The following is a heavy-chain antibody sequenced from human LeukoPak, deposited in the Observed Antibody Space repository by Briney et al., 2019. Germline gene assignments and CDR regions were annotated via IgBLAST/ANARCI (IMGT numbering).Heavy chain of an antibody. Sequence: SETLSLTCTVSGYSISSGYYWGWVRQPPGKGLEWVGSIYHSGTTYYNPSLKSRVTISVDTSKNQFSLNLSSVTAADTAVYYCARDSKQGYDTSGLSYWGQGSLVTVSS. J-gene: IGHJ4*02. CDR1: GYSISSGYY. CDR3: ARDSKQGYDTSGLSY. V-gene: IGHV4-38-2*02. CDR2: IYHSGTT. D-gene: IGHD3-22*01.